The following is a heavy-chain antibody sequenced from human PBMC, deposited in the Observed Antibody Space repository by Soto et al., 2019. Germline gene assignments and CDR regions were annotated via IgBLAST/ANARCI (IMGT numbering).Heavy chain of an antibody. Sequence: PETLSLTCTVSGGSISSNSYYWDWIRQPPGKGLEWIGSMYYSGATYHNPSLQSRVTISVDTSKNQFSLHLSSVTAADTAVYYCARHAAYDSVWGKSDGSDYWGQGTLVTVPQ. V-gene: IGHV4-39*01. J-gene: IGHJ4*02. CDR1: GGSISSNSYY. CDR3: ARHAAYDSVWGKSDGSDY. D-gene: IGHD3-16*01. CDR2: MYYSGAT.